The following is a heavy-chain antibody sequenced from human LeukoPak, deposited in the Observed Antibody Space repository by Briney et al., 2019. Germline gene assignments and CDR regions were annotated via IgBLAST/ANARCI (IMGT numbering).Heavy chain of an antibody. V-gene: IGHV3-7*01. CDR2: RKQDGSEN. Sequence: RGSLRLSWGPSGFTPGRFWMSWARHAQGEGLEWVANRKQDGSENYYVHSVKGRFAISRDNAKNSLYLQMNSLRAEDTAVYYCAREAGGSSHWGQGTLVTVSS. CDR3: AREAGGSSH. D-gene: IGHD2-2*01. CDR1: GFTPGRFW. J-gene: IGHJ4*02.